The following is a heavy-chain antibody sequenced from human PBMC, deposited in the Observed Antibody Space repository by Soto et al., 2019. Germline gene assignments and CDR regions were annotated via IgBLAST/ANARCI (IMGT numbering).Heavy chain of an antibody. V-gene: IGHV4-30-2*01. CDR3: ARSGNYDILTGEPYYFDY. Sequence: SETLSLTCAVSGGSISSGGYSWSWIRQPPGKGLEWIGYIYHSGSTYYNPSLKSRVTISVDRSKNQFSLKLSSVTAADTAVYYCARSGNYDILTGEPYYFDYWGQGALVTVSS. CDR2: IYHSGST. CDR1: GGSISSGGYS. J-gene: IGHJ4*02. D-gene: IGHD3-9*01.